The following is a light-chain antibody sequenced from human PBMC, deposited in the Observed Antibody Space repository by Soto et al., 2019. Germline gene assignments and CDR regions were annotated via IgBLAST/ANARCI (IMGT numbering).Light chain of an antibody. CDR2: KAS. V-gene: IGKV1-5*03. CDR1: QSISTY. J-gene: IGKJ1*01. Sequence: DIPMTQSPSTLSASVGDRVTITCRASQSISTYLAWYQQKPRKAPKLLIYKASSLESGVPSRFSGSGSGTEFTLTISSLQPDDFATYYCQQYNSYSRTFGQGTKVEIK. CDR3: QQYNSYSRT.